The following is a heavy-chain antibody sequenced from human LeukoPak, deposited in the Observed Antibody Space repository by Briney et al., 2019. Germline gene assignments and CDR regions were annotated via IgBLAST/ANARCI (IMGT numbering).Heavy chain of an antibody. V-gene: IGHV3-30*18. D-gene: IGHD1-26*01. CDR3: AKEEVGATEYYFDY. Sequence: GGSLRLSCAASGFTFSSYGMHWVRQAPGKGLEWVAVISYDGSNKYYADSVKGRFTISRDNSKNTLYLQMNSLRAEDTAVYYCAKEEVGATEYYFDYWGQGTLVTVSS. CDR2: ISYDGSNK. CDR1: GFTFSSYG. J-gene: IGHJ4*02.